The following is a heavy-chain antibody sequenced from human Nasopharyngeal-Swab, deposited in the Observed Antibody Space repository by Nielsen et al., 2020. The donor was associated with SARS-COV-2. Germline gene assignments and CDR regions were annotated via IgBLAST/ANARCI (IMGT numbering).Heavy chain of an antibody. V-gene: IGHV3-23*03. J-gene: IGHJ4*02. CDR1: GFTFSSYA. CDR3: AKGSSWSRHFDY. CDR2: IYSGGSRT. Sequence: GESLKISCAASGFTFSSYAMSWVRQAPGKGLEWVAVIYSGGSRTYYAHSVKGRFNISRDNSKNTLYLQMNSLRAEDTAVYYCAKGSSWSRHFDYWGQGTLVTVSS. D-gene: IGHD6-13*01.